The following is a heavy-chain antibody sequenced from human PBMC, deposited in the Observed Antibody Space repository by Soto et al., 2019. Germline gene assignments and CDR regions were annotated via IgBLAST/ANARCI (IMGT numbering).Heavy chain of an antibody. V-gene: IGHV3-74*01. CDR3: ANFYSGSYSTY. Sequence: EVRLVESGGGLVQPGGSLRLSCTASGFTLSYYWMHWVRQAPGKGLVWVSRINSDGSTTNYADSVKGRFTISRDNAKNTLYLEMNSLRAEDTAVYYCANFYSGSYSTYWGQGTLVTVSS. D-gene: IGHD1-26*01. J-gene: IGHJ4*02. CDR1: GFTLSYYW. CDR2: INSDGSTT.